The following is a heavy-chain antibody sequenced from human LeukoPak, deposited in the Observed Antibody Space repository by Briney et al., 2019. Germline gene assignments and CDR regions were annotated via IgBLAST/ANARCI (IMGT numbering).Heavy chain of an antibody. CDR3: ARGPYGSGSYY. CDR1: GGSISSGDYY. CDR2: IYYSGTT. J-gene: IGHJ4*02. Sequence: PSETLSLTCTVSGGSISSGDYYWSWIRQPPGKGLEWIGYIYYSGTTYYNPSLKSRVTISVDTSKNQFSLKLTSVTAADTAVYYCARGPYGSGSYYWGQGTLVSVSS. V-gene: IGHV4-30-4*01. D-gene: IGHD3-10*01.